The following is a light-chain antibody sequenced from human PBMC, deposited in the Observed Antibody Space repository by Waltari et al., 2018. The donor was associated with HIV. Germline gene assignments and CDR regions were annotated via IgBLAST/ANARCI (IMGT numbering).Light chain of an antibody. CDR3: AAWGDSLTSFV. V-gene: IGLV1-47*01. CDR1: SSHIVRKY. J-gene: IGLJ1*01. Sequence: QSVLTQPPSASETPGTRVTISCSGSSSHIVRKYVYWYQHLPGTAPKLLIYRNNQRPSGVPDRFSGSKSGTSASLAISGLRSEDEADYYCAAWGDSLTSFVFGTGTKVTVL. CDR2: RNN.